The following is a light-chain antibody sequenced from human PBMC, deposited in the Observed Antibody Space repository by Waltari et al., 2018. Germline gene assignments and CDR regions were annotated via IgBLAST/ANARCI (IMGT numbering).Light chain of an antibody. J-gene: IGLJ3*02. CDR1: DIGSKS. Sequence: SSVLTQPPSVSVAPGQTARISCGGSDIGSKSVHWYQQKPGQAPVLVVYDNGDRPSGNPERFSGSNSGYTATLTISSVEAGDEADYYCQVWESTSDHRVFGGGTKLTVL. CDR3: QVWESTSDHRV. CDR2: DNG. V-gene: IGLV3-21*02.